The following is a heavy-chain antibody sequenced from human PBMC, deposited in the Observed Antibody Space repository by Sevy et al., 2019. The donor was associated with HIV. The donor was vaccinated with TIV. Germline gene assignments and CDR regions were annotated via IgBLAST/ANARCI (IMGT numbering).Heavy chain of an antibody. D-gene: IGHD3-22*01. CDR3: ATTKDYYESSGDPFDY. V-gene: IGHV1-24*01. J-gene: IGHJ4*02. CDR2: FDPEDGER. Sequence: ASVKVSCKVSGYTLTALSMHWVRQTPGKGLEWMGSFDPEDGERIYAQKFQVRVAMTEDTSTDTAYMGLSSLGSEDTAVYYCATTKDYYESSGDPFDYWGQGTLVTVSS. CDR1: GYTLTALS.